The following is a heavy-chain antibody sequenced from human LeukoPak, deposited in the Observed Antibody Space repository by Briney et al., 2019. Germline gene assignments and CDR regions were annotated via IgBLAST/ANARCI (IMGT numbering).Heavy chain of an antibody. J-gene: IGHJ4*02. CDR1: GFTFSDYW. Sequence: GGSLRLSCIASGFTFSDYWLHWVRQAPGKGPVWVSRIISDGSSVSYVDSVKGRFTMSRDNAKNSLYLQMNSLRAEDTAVYYCACHPGDFDYWGQGTLVTVSS. V-gene: IGHV3-74*01. D-gene: IGHD3-10*01. CDR3: ACHPGDFDY. CDR2: IISDGSSV.